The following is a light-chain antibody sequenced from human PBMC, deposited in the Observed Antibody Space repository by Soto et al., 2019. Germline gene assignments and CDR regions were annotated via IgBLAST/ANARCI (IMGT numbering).Light chain of an antibody. CDR1: SSDVGGYNR. V-gene: IGLV2-18*02. CDR3: TSYASGSAYV. J-gene: IGLJ1*01. Sequence: QSALTQPPSVSGSPGQSVAISCTGTSSDVGGYNRVSWYQQAPGKAPKLLIYDVSNRPSGGSTRFSGPKSGNTASLTISGLQAEDEADYYCTSYASGSAYVFGPGTKVTVL. CDR2: DVS.